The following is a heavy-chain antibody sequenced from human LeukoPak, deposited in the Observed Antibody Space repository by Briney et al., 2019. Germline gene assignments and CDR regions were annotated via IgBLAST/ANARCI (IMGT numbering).Heavy chain of an antibody. CDR3: ARGYYYYDTSAHDYYNYGLDV. D-gene: IGHD3-22*01. V-gene: IGHV3-48*04. CDR2: ISSSSSTI. Sequence: GGSLRLSCAASGFTFSIHGMNWVRQAPGKGLEWVSYISSSSSTIYYADSVKGRFTISRDNAKNSLYLQMNTLRAEDTAVYYCARGYYYYDTSAHDYYNYGLDVWGRGTTVTVSS. CDR1: GFTFSIHG. J-gene: IGHJ6*02.